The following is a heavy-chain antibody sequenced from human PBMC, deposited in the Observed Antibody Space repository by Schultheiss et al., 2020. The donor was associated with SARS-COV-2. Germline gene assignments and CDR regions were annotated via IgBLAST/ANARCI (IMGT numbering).Heavy chain of an antibody. J-gene: IGHJ4*02. CDR3: ARYQYCSGGSCYVLNKLNKTPNFDY. CDR1: GGSISSYY. V-gene: IGHV4-34*01. Sequence: SETLSLTCTVSGGSISSYYWSWIRQPPGKGLEWIGEISHSGSTNYNPSLKSRVTISVDTSKNQFSLNLSSVTAADTAVYYCARYQYCSGGSCYVLNKLNKTPNFDYWGQGTLVTVSS. CDR2: ISHSGST. D-gene: IGHD2-15*01.